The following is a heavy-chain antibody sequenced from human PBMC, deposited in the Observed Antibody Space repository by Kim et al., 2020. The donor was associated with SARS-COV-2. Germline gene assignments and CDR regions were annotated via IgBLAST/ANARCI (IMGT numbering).Heavy chain of an antibody. CDR2: ISGSGGST. V-gene: IGHV3-23*01. Sequence: GGSQRLSCAASGFTFSSYAMSWVRQAPGKGLEWVSAISGSGGSTYYADSVKGRFTISRDNSKNTLYLQMNSLRAEDTAVYYCAKDKAQTRITMIGYGMDVWGQGTTVTVSS. CDR3: AKDKAQTRITMIGYGMDV. J-gene: IGHJ6*02. D-gene: IGHD3-22*01. CDR1: GFTFSSYA.